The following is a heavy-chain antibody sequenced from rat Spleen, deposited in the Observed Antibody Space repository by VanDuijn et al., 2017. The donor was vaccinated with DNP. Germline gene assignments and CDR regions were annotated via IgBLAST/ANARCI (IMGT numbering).Heavy chain of an antibody. Sequence: EVQLVESDGDLVQPGRSLKFSCAASGFTFSDYYMAWVRQAPTKGLEWVASISYDGSSTYYRDSVKGRFTISRDNAKSTLYLQMDSLRSEDTATYYCARQNWDYFDYWGQGVMVTVSS. J-gene: IGHJ2*01. CDR2: ISYDGSST. V-gene: IGHV5-29*01. D-gene: IGHD5-1*01. CDR3: ARQNWDYFDY. CDR1: GFTFSDYY.